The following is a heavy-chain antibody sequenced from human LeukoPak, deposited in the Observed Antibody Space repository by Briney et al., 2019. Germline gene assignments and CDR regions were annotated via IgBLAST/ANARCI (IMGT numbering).Heavy chain of an antibody. J-gene: IGHJ4*02. CDR3: AKDVDYYDSSDILRPY. CDR2: ISGSGGNT. V-gene: IGHV3-23*01. CDR1: GFTFSSYA. Sequence: GGSLRLSCAASGFTFSSYAMSWVRQAPGKGLEWVSAISGSGGNTYYADSVKGRFTISRDNSKNTLYLQMNSLRAEDTAVYYCAKDVDYYDSSDILRPYWGQGTLVTVSS. D-gene: IGHD3-22*01.